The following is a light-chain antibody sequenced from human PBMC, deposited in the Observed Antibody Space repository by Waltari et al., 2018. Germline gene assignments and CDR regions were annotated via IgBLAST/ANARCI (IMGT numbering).Light chain of an antibody. CDR1: KLGDKY. V-gene: IGLV3-1*01. CDR2: QDT. Sequence: SYELPQPPSVSVSPGQTASITCSGDKLGDKYGCWYQQKPGQSPVLVIYQDTNRPSGIPERFSGSNSGNTATLTISGTQAMDEADYFCQAWDSSTVVFGGGTKLTVL. CDR3: QAWDSSTVV. J-gene: IGLJ2*01.